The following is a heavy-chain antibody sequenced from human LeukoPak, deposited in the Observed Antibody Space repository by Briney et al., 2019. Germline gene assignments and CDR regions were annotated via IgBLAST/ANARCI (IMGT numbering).Heavy chain of an antibody. J-gene: IGHJ3*02. CDR2: IYPGDSDT. Sequence: GESLKISCKGSGYSFTSYWIGWVRQMPGKGLEWMGIIYPGDSDTRYSPSFQGQVTISADKSINTAYLQWSSLKASDTAMYFCARRLPGGEVSSAFDIWGQGTMVTVSS. D-gene: IGHD3-16*01. CDR1: GYSFTSYW. V-gene: IGHV5-51*01. CDR3: ARRLPGGEVSSAFDI.